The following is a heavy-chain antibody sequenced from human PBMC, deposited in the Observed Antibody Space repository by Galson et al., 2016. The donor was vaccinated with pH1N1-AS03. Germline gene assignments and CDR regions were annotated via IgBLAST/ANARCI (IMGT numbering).Heavy chain of an antibody. CDR2: ISNDGRNV. Sequence: SLRLSCAASGFTFSMSYIHWVRQAPGKGLECVSRISNDGRNVRYADFVKGRFAVSRDNAKNTVFLQMNSLRADDTAVYFCARRNPNPNFAIWYQHDYGMDVWGQGTTVTVSS. V-gene: IGHV3-74*01. J-gene: IGHJ6*02. CDR3: ARRNPNPNFAIWYQHDYGMDV. D-gene: IGHD2-2*01. CDR1: GFTFSMSY.